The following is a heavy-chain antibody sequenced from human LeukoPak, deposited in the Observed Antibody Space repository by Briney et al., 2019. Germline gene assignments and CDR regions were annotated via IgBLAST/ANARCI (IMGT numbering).Heavy chain of an antibody. CDR2: IRYDGSNK. Sequence: GGSLRLSCAASGFTFSSYGMHWVRQAPGKGLEWVAFIRYDGSNKYYADSVKGRFTISRDNSKNTLYLQMNSLRAEDTAVYYCARWQQLVLYFDYWGQGTLVTVSS. CDR1: GFTFSSYG. CDR3: ARWQQLVLYFDY. V-gene: IGHV3-30*02. J-gene: IGHJ4*02. D-gene: IGHD6-13*01.